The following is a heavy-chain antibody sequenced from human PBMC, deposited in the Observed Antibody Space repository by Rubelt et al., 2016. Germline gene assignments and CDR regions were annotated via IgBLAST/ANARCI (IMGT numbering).Heavy chain of an antibody. D-gene: IGHD6-13*01. CDR2: VDPSGST. J-gene: IGHJ4*02. V-gene: IGHV4-59*10. CDR3: ARGWGSRWYYFDS. Sequence: QVQLQQWGAGLLKPSETLSLTCAVYGGSFSGYYWSWIRQSAGQGLEWIGRVDPSGSTNSNPSLKSRITMSVDTSKNQFSLRLNSVTAADTAVYFCARGWGSRWYYFDSWGQGILVTVSS. CDR1: GGSFSGYY.